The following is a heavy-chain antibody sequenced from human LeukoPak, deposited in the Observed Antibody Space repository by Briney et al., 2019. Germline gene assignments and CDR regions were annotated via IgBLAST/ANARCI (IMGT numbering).Heavy chain of an antibody. V-gene: IGHV3-21*01. CDR2: IRSSSSYI. CDR1: GFTFSSYS. Sequence: GGSLRLSCAASGFTFSSYSMNWVRQAPGKGLEWVSSIRSSSSYIYYADSVKGRFTISRDNAKNSLYLQMNSLRAEDTAVYYCARDIRSLLYCSSTSCYGYWGQGTLVTVSS. CDR3: ARDIRSLLYCSSTSCYGY. D-gene: IGHD2-2*01. J-gene: IGHJ4*02.